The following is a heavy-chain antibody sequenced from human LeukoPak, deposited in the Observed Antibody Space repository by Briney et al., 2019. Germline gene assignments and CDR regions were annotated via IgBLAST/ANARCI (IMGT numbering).Heavy chain of an antibody. CDR3: ARGRSYYGSGSYSPGGWFDP. Sequence: SETLSLTCAVYGGSFSGYYWSWIRQPPGKGLEWIGYIYYSGSTNYNPSPKSRVTISVDTSKNQFSLKLSSVTAADTAVYYCARGRSYYGSGSYSPGGWFDPWGQGTLVTVSS. CDR1: GGSFSGYY. J-gene: IGHJ5*02. V-gene: IGHV4-59*01. D-gene: IGHD3-10*01. CDR2: IYYSGST.